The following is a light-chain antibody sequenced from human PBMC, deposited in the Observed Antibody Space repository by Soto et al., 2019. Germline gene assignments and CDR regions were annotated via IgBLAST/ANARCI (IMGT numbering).Light chain of an antibody. CDR1: QSISKY. CDR2: DAT. CDR3: QERSHWPSLT. V-gene: IGKV3-11*01. Sequence: VLTQSPATLSFSPGEGSSLSCRASQSISKYLAWYQQKPGQAPRLLIYDATNRATGIPARFSGSGYGTDFTLTISSLEPEDFGVYFCQERSHWPSLTFGGGTKVDIK. J-gene: IGKJ4*01.